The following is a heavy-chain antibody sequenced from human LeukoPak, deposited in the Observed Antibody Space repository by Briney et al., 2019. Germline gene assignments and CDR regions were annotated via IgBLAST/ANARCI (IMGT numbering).Heavy chain of an antibody. CDR1: GFTFSSYS. J-gene: IGHJ3*02. D-gene: IGHD3-22*01. V-gene: IGHV3-21*01. CDR3: ARAEYYYDSSGCRAFDI. CDR2: ISSSSSYI. Sequence: PGGSLRLSCAASGFTFSSYSMNWVRQAPGKGLEWVSSISSSSSYIYYADSVKGRFTISRDNAKNSLYLQMNSLRAEDTAVYYCARAEYYYDSSGCRAFDIWGQGTMVTVSS.